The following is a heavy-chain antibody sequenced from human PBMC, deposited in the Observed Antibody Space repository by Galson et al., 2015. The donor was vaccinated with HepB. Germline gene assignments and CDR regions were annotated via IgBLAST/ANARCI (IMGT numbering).Heavy chain of an antibody. CDR2: ISYDGTKK. D-gene: IGHD4-17*01. V-gene: IGHV3-30*03. J-gene: IGHJ6*02. CDR1: GFTFSSYG. Sequence: SLRLSCAASGFTFSSYGMHWVRQAPGKGLEWVSLISYDGTKKYYADSVKGRFTISRDNSKNTLYLQMNSLRAEDTAVYYCAAYGDCGVLRLHLTYGMDVWGQGTTVIVSS. CDR3: AAYGDCGVLRLHLTYGMDV.